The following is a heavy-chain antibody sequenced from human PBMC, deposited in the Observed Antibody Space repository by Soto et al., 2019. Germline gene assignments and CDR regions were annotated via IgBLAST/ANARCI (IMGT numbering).Heavy chain of an antibody. J-gene: IGHJ4*02. CDR1: GGSISSYY. V-gene: IGHV4-59*01. CDR2: IYYSGST. CDR3: GRECSSGYYPEY. D-gene: IGHD3-22*01. Sequence: QVQLQESGPGLVKPSETLSLTCTVSGGSISSYYWSWIRQPPGKGLEWIGYIYYSGSTNYNPSLKRRVTISVDTSKSQFSLKLSSVTAADTAVYYCGRECSSGYYPEYWGQGTLVTVSS.